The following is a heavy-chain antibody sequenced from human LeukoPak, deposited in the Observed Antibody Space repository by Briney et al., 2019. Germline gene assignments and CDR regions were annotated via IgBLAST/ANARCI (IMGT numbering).Heavy chain of an antibody. CDR2: IYPADSDT. D-gene: IGHD3-22*01. V-gene: IGHV5-51*01. CDR3: VGSSGYSDYYLHH. J-gene: IGHJ4*02. CDR1: GYNLTSYW. Sequence: GESLKISCKGSGYNLTSYWIGWVRQMPGEGLDWMGIIYPADSDTTYSPSFQGQVTISADKSNSTAYLQWSSLKASDTAMYYCVGSSGYSDYYLHHWGQGTLVTVSS.